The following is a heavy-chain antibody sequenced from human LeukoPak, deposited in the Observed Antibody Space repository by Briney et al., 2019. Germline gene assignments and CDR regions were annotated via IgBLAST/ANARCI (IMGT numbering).Heavy chain of an antibody. V-gene: IGHV3-20*04. Sequence: GGSLRLSCAASGFTFDDYGMSWVRQAPGKGLEWVSGINWNGGSTGYADSVKGRFTISRDNAKNSLYLQMNSLRAEDTAVYYCARGSSGSYSGAFDIWGQGTMVTVSS. CDR1: GFTFDDYG. CDR2: INWNGGST. J-gene: IGHJ3*02. CDR3: ARGSSGSYSGAFDI. D-gene: IGHD1-26*01.